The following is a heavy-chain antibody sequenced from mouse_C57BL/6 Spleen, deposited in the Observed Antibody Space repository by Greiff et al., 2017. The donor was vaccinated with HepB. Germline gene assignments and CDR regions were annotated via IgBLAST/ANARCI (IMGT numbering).Heavy chain of an antibody. CDR3: TPYYYGSIPDY. J-gene: IGHJ2*01. CDR2: IRLKSDNYAT. Sequence: EVKLQESGGGLVQPGGSMKLSCVASGFTFSNYWMNWVRQSPEKGLEWVAQIRLKSDNYATHYAESVKGRFTISRDDSKSSVYLQMNNLRAEDTGIYYCTPYYYGSIPDYWGQGTTLTVSS. CDR1: GFTFSNYW. D-gene: IGHD1-1*01. V-gene: IGHV6-3*01.